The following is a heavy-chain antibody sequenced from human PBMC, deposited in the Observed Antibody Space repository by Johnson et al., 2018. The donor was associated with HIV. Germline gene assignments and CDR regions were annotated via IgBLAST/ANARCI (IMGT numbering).Heavy chain of an antibody. D-gene: IGHD1-26*01. Sequence: VQLVESGGGLVQPGGSLRLSCAVSGFSVSTNYINWVRQAPGKGLEWVSVIYSGGTPYYGASVLGRFTTSRDNSNNTVYLQMNSLRAEDTAVYFCARDPLVGTVTVGAFDIWGQGTMVTVSS. CDR3: ARDPLVGTVTVGAFDI. CDR1: GFSVSTNY. V-gene: IGHV3-66*01. J-gene: IGHJ3*02. CDR2: IYSGGTP.